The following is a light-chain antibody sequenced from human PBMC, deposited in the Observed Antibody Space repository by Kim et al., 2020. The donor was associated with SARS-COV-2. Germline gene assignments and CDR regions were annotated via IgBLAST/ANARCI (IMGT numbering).Light chain of an antibody. Sequence: EIVLTQSPGTLSLSPGERATLSCRASQTVSSSYLAWYQQKPGQAPRLVIYAASSRATGIPDRFRGSGSGTDFTLTISRLEPEDFAVYYCQQYGASPRTFGQGTKLEI. J-gene: IGKJ2*01. V-gene: IGKV3-20*01. CDR3: QQYGASPRT. CDR2: AAS. CDR1: QTVSSSY.